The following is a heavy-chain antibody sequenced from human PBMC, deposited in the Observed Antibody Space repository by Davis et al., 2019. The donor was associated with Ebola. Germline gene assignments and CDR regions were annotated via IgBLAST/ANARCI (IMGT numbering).Heavy chain of an antibody. D-gene: IGHD2-21*02. Sequence: GESLKISCAASGFTFSTYWMSWVRQAPGKGLECVSSITASGRSSYYVDSVKGRFTISRDNFKNTLYLQMNSLGAEDTAMYHCAKSGISACGGDCHGGADCWGQGTLVTVSS. CDR1: GFTFSTYW. CDR3: AKSGISACGGDCHGGADC. CDR2: ITASGRSS. V-gene: IGHV3-23*01. J-gene: IGHJ4*02.